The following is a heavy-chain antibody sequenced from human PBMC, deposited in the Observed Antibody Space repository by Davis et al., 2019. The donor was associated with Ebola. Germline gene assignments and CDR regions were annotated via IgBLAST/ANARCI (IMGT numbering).Heavy chain of an antibody. CDR2: INPNTGGT. J-gene: IGHJ4*02. CDR3: ARASPGYKWSPLGY. CDR1: GYTFTGYY. Sequence: ASVKVSCKASGYTFTGYYMHWVRQAPGQGLEWMGWINPNTGGTNYAQKFQGRVTMTGDTSISTAYMELSRLRSDDTAVYYCARASPGYKWSPLGYWGQGTLVTVSS. D-gene: IGHD5-24*01. V-gene: IGHV1-2*02.